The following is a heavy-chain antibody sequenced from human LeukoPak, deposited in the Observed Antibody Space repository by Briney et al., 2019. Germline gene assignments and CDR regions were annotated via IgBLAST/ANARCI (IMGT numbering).Heavy chain of an antibody. CDR1: GFTSSSYA. D-gene: IGHD3-9*01. Sequence: GGSLRLSCAASGFTSSSYAMSWVRQAPGKGLEWVSAISGSGGSTYYADSVKGRFTISRDNSKNTLYLQMNSLRAEDTAVYYCAKGEPDYDILTGYALNNYYYYMDVWGKGTTVTVSS. J-gene: IGHJ6*03. V-gene: IGHV3-23*01. CDR2: ISGSGGST. CDR3: AKGEPDYDILTGYALNNYYYYMDV.